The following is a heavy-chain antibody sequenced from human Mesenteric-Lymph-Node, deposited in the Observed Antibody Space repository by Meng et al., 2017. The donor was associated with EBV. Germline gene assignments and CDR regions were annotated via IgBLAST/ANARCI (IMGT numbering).Heavy chain of an antibody. D-gene: IGHD3-22*01. J-gene: IGHJ4*02. V-gene: IGHV4-59*01. CDR3: ARGDDSNGYGDS. CDR1: GGSIGSYY. CDR2: IYYTGST. Sequence: GQRREWGPGLVKPSETLYLSCSVSGGSIGSYYWSWIRQPPGKGLEWIGFIYYTGSTNYNPSLGSRVTISFDPAKTQFSLNLISVTAADTAVYYCARGDDSNGYGDSWGQGTLVTVSS.